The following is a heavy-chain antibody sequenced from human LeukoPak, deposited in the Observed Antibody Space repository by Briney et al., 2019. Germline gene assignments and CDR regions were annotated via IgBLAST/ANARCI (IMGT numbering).Heavy chain of an antibody. J-gene: IGHJ3*02. V-gene: IGHV1-69*06. CDR2: IIPIFGTA. Sequence: SVKVSCKASGGAFSSYAISWVRQAPGQGLEWMGGIIPIFGTANYAQKFQGRVTITADKSTSTAYMELSSLRSEDTAVYYCASEVRFGGAFDIWGQGTMVTVSS. CDR1: GGAFSSYA. CDR3: ASEVRFGGAFDI. D-gene: IGHD4-23*01.